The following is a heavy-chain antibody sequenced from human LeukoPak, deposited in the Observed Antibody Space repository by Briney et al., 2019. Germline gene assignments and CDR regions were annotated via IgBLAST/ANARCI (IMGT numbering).Heavy chain of an antibody. V-gene: IGHV3-23*01. Sequence: PGGSLRLSCAASGFTFSTYVMSWVRQAPGKGLEWVSVITGTGGTTYYADSVKGRFTISRDNSKNTLYLQMNSLRAEDTAVYYCAKRTVYGGPGGPFDYRGQGTLVTVSS. D-gene: IGHD4-23*01. J-gene: IGHJ4*02. CDR2: ITGTGGTT. CDR1: GFTFSTYV. CDR3: AKRTVYGGPGGPFDY.